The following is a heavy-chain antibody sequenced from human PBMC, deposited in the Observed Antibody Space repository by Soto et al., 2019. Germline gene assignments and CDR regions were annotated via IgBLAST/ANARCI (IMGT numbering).Heavy chain of an antibody. D-gene: IGHD6-13*01. Sequence: GASVKVSCKASGYTFTSHAMHWVRQATGQRLEWMGWINAGNGNTKYSQKFQGRVTITTDTSASTAYMELSSLRSEDTAVYYCARDGIAAAGTSWFDPWGQGTLVTVSS. J-gene: IGHJ5*02. CDR3: ARDGIAAAGTSWFDP. CDR2: INAGNGNT. CDR1: GYTFTSHA. V-gene: IGHV1-3*01.